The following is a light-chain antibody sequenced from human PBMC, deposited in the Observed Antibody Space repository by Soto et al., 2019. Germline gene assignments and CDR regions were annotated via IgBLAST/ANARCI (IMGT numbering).Light chain of an antibody. V-gene: IGLV2-14*01. Sequence: QSALTQPASVSGSPGQSITISCTGTSSDVGGYNYVSWYQQHPGNAPKLMIYEVSDRPSGVSNRFSGSKSGNTASLTISGLQAEDEADYYCSSCTTSSTLVFGTGTQLTVL. J-gene: IGLJ1*01. CDR3: SSCTTSSTLV. CDR1: SSDVGGYNY. CDR2: EVS.